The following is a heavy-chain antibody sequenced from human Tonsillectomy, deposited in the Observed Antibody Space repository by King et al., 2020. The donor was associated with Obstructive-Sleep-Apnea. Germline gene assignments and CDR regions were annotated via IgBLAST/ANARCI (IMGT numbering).Heavy chain of an antibody. J-gene: IGHJ5*01. CDR3: TAEYWFGDLWVDS. CDR1: GFTFSEAW. Sequence: VQLVESGGGLVKPGGSLRLSCAASGFTFSEAWMTWVRQAPGKGLEEFGRIKRKSDGGTTDYAAPVKGRFTISRDDSKNTLDLQMNSLKTEDTAVYYCTAEYWFGDLWVDSWGQGTLVTVSS. CDR2: IKRKSDGGTT. D-gene: IGHD3-10*01. V-gene: IGHV3-15*01.